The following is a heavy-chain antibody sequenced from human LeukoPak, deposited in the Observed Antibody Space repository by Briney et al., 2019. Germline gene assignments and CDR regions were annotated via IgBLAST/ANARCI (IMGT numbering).Heavy chain of an antibody. J-gene: IGHJ4*02. D-gene: IGHD6-19*01. V-gene: IGHV1-2*02. CDR3: ATSSGWKSNIDY. CDR2: INPNSGGT. CDR1: GGTFSSYA. Sequence: ASVKVSCKASGGTFSSYAISWMRQAPGQGLEWMGWINPNSGGTNYAQKFQGRVTMTRDTSISTTYMELSRLRSDDTAVFYCATSSGWKSNIDYWGQGTLVTVSS.